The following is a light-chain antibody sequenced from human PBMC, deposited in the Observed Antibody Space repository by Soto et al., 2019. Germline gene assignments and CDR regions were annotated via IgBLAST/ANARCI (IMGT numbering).Light chain of an antibody. V-gene: IGKV3-15*01. Sequence: QSVSSHLAWYHQTPGQAPRLLIYGASTRATGIPARFSGSGSGTEFTLTNSGLRSGHFSCYDCQKYINWPTLIPCSRGTRLEI. J-gene: IGKJ5*01. CDR3: QKYINWPTLIP. CDR1: QSVSSH. CDR2: GAS.